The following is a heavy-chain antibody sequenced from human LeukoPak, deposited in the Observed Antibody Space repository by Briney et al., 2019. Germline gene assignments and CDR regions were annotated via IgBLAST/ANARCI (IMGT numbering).Heavy chain of an antibody. J-gene: IGHJ4*02. CDR1: GFTFSSYA. Sequence: GRSLRLSCAASGFTFSSYAMHWVRQAPGKGLGWVAVISYDGSNKYYADSLKGRFTISRDNAKNSLYLQMNRLRADDTAVYYCARGYSAYDPFDYWGQGTLVTVSS. CDR3: ARGYSAYDPFDY. D-gene: IGHD5-12*01. V-gene: IGHV3-30*04. CDR2: ISYDGSNK.